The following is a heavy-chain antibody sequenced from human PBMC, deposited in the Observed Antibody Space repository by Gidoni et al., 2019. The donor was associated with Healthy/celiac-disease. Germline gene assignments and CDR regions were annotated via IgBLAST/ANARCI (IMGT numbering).Heavy chain of an antibody. CDR2: ISSNGGST. CDR1: GFTFSSYA. V-gene: IGHV3-64*01. D-gene: IGHD1-26*01. CDR3: ARGGGYWGPDY. J-gene: IGHJ4*02. Sequence: EVQLVESGGGLVQPGGSLRLSCAASGFTFSSYAMHWVRQAPGKGLEYVSAISSNGGSTYYANSVKGRFTISRDNSKNTLYLQMGSLRAEDMAVYYCARGGGYWGPDYWGQGTLVTVSS.